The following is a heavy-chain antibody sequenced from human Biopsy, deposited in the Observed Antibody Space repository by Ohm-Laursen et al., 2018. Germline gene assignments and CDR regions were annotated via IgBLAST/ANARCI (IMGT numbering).Heavy chain of an antibody. D-gene: IGHD4-17*01. CDR2: INQSGET. CDR3: GNEVYGRDY. Sequence: DTLSLTCTVYGATFSDYYWSWIRQPPGKGLEWIGQINQSGETKYNPSLQSRVTISAEVSKNQFSLKLRSLTAADTAIYYCGNEVYGRDYWGQGARVTVSS. CDR1: GATFSDYY. J-gene: IGHJ4*02. V-gene: IGHV4-34*08.